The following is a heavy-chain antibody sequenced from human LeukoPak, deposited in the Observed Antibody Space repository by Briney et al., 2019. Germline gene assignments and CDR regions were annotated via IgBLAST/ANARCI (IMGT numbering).Heavy chain of an antibody. CDR1: GGTFSSYA. CDR2: IIPIFGRA. V-gene: IGHV1-69*13. D-gene: IGHD3-22*01. J-gene: IGHJ4*02. Sequence: SVTVSCTASGGTFSSYAISWVRQAPGQGLEWVGGIIPIFGRANYAQTFQGRVTITADESTSTAYMELSSLSSEDTAVYYCARVGAYYYDSSGYYYAANPFDYWGQGTLVTVSS. CDR3: ARVGAYYYDSSGYYYAANPFDY.